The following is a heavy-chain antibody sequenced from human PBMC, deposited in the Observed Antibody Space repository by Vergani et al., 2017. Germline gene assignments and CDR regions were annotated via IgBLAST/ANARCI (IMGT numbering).Heavy chain of an antibody. D-gene: IGHD5-12*01. CDR2: ISWNSGAV. V-gene: IGHV3-9*01. Sequence: EVQLEESGGGLGQPGRSLRLSCTVSGFSFDDYAMHWVRQGPGKGLEWVSGISWNSGAVDYADSVRGRFTISRDNAKNSLFLEMNSLRFEDTAVYFCTKGSVYYHDSAGHGYDPYTGFDLWGQGTLVTVSS. CDR1: GFSFDDYA. J-gene: IGHJ3*01. CDR3: TKGSVYYHDSAGHGYDPYTGFDL.